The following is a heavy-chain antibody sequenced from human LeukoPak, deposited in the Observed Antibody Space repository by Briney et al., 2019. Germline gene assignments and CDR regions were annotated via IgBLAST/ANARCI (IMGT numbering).Heavy chain of an antibody. CDR1: GFTFSNFW. V-gene: IGHV3-7*04. Sequence: AGGSLRLSCAVSGFTFSNFWMSWVRKAPGRGLEWVANIHPEGNEKYHVESVKGRFTISRDNAKNLLFLQMNGLRVEDTAVYYCARGDDFSGDHWGQGTLVTVSS. J-gene: IGHJ4*02. D-gene: IGHD1-1*01. CDR3: ARGDDFSGDH. CDR2: IHPEGNEK.